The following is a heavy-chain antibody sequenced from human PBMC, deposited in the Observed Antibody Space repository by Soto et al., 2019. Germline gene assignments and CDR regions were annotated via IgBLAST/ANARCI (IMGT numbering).Heavy chain of an antibody. D-gene: IGHD3-9*01. CDR2: IKQDGSEK. Sequence: ELHLVESGGGLVQPGGSLKLSCAASGFSFSSCWMSWVRQAPGKGLEWVAHIKQDGSEKYYVDSVKGRFTISRDNAMQSLFLEMNSLRAEDTAVYYCATFADYDNANHWGQGTLVTVSS. CDR3: ATFADYDNANH. CDR1: GFSFSSCW. J-gene: IGHJ4*02. V-gene: IGHV3-7*05.